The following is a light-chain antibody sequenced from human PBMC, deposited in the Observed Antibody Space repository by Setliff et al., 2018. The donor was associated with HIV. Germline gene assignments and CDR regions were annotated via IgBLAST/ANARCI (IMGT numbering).Light chain of an antibody. CDR2: GYN. CDR1: SSNIGAGYD. CDR3: QSYDSRLSGYV. J-gene: IGLJ1*01. Sequence: QSVLTQPHSLSGAPGQRVTISCTGSSSNIGAGYDVHWYKQLPGTAPKLLIYGYNNRPSGVPDRFSGSKSGTSASLAITGLQAEDEADYYCQSYDSRLSGYVFGTGTKV. V-gene: IGLV1-40*01.